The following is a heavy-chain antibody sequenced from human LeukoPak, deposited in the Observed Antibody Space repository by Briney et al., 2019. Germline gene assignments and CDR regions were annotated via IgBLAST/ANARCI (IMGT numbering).Heavy chain of an antibody. CDR1: GGSISSGSYY. CDR3: AGDIVVVPAAPPNWLDT. CDR2: IYTSGST. J-gene: IGHJ5*02. V-gene: IGHV4-61*02. D-gene: IGHD2-2*01. Sequence: LSETLSLTCTVSGGSISSGSYYWSWIRHPAGKGLEGIGRIYTSGSTNDNPPLKSRVTISVDTSTNQFSLNLSPVTAADTAVYYCAGDIVVVPAAPPNWLDTWGQGTLVTVSS.